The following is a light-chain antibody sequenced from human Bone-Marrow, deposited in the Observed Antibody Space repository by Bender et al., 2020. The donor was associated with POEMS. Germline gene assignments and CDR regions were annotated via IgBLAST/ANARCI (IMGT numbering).Light chain of an antibody. V-gene: IGLV1-44*01. J-gene: IGLJ2*01. Sequence: QSVLTQPPSASGTPGQRVTIFCSGSSSTLGSNTANWYRQLPGTAPKLLIYSNNQRPSGIPDRFSGSKSGTSATLAITGLQTGDEADYYCGTWDSSLSNVFGGGTKLTVL. CDR3: GTWDSSLSNV. CDR2: SNN. CDR1: SSTLGSNT.